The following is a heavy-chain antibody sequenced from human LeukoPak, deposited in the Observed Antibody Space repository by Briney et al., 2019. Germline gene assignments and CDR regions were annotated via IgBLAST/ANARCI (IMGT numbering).Heavy chain of an antibody. CDR3: ARPIAVAEASDY. J-gene: IGHJ4*01. CDR1: GVSISSDGYY. V-gene: IGHV4-39*01. Sequence: SETLSLTCTVSGVSISSDGYYWTWIRQHPGKGLEWIGSIYYSGSTYYNPSLKSRVTISVDTSKNQFSLKLSSVTAADTAVYYCARPIAVAEASDYWGHGTLVTLSS. CDR2: IYYSGST. D-gene: IGHD6-19*01.